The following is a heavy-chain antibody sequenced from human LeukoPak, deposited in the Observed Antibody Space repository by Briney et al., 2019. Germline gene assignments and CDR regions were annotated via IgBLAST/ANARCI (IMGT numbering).Heavy chain of an antibody. J-gene: IGHJ4*02. CDR2: IKSRSAGGTI. V-gene: IGHV3-15*01. Sequence: GGSLRLSCAASGFTFNNAWMSWIRQVPGKGLEWVGRIKSRSAGGTIDYPALVKGRFIISRDDSKNMLYLQMNSLKIEDTAVYYCTTDLGDYGDYIREWGQGTLVTISS. CDR3: TTDLGDYGDYIRE. CDR1: GFTFNNAW. D-gene: IGHD4-17*01.